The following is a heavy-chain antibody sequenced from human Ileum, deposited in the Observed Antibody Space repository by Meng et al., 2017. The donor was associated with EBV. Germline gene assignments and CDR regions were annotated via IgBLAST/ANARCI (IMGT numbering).Heavy chain of an antibody. CDR1: GGSISSSN. J-gene: IGHJ5*02. CDR3: AMRKVEMRAITPDNWLDP. Sequence: LLKQGPGRVKTSETLSLTFTVPGGSISSSNWNWVRQSPGKGLEWIGRISHSGSTNYNPSLQSRVTISVDASKNQVSLKLSSVTPADTAVYYCAMRKVEMRAITPDNWLDPWGQGTLVTVSS. CDR2: ISHSGST. D-gene: IGHD2-21*01. V-gene: IGHV4-59*01.